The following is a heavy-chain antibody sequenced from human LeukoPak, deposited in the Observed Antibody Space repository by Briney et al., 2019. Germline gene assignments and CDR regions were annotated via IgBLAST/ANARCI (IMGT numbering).Heavy chain of an antibody. V-gene: IGHV3-21*01. D-gene: IGHD5-24*01. CDR3: ATFRGTATTAFYFDS. CDR2: ISSSTSYI. Sequence: GGSLRLSCAASGFTFSSYAMSWVRQAPGKGLEWVSSISSSTSYIDYADSVKGRFTISRDNAKNSLYLQMDSLRAEDTAVYYCATFRGTATTAFYFDSWGQGTLVTVSS. J-gene: IGHJ4*02. CDR1: GFTFSSYA.